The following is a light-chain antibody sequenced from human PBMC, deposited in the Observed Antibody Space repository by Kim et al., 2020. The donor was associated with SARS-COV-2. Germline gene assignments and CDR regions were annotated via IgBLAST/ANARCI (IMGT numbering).Light chain of an antibody. V-gene: IGLV3-9*01. CDR2: RDS. CDR3: QVWDSNTEV. Sequence: VALGKTARITCGGNNIGSKNVRWYQQKPGQAPVLVIYRDSNRPSGIPGRFSGSNSGNTATLTISRAQAGDEADYYCQVWDSNTEVFGGGTQLTVL. J-gene: IGLJ2*01. CDR1: NIGSKN.